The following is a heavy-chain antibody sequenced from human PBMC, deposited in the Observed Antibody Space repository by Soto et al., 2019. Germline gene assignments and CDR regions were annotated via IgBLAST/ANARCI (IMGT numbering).Heavy chain of an antibody. D-gene: IGHD3-3*01. CDR2: ISWNSGSI. Sequence: GGSLRLSCAASGFTFDDYAMHWVRQAPGKGLERVSGISWNSGSIGYADSVKGRFTISRDNAKNSLYLQMNSLRAEDTALYYCAKSLKRTIFGVVIPYYFDYWGQGTLVTVSS. J-gene: IGHJ4*02. CDR1: GFTFDDYA. CDR3: AKSLKRTIFGVVIPYYFDY. V-gene: IGHV3-9*01.